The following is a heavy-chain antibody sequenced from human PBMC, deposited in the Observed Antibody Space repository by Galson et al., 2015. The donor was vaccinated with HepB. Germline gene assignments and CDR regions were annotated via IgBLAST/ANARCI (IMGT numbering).Heavy chain of an antibody. CDR1: GFTFSTHG. D-gene: IGHD3-10*01. Sequence: SLRLSCAASGFTFSTHGMHWVRQAPGKGLEWVAFIRFDGSNKYYVDSVKGRFTISRDNSKNTLYLQMNSLRAEDTAVYYCARTSTRPYGSGSYYPGDFDYWGQGTLVTVSS. CDR2: IRFDGSNK. CDR3: ARTSTRPYGSGSYYPGDFDY. V-gene: IGHV3-33*01. J-gene: IGHJ4*02.